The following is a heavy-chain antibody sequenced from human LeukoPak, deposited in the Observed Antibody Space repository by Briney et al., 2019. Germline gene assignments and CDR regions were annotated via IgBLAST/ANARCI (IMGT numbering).Heavy chain of an antibody. V-gene: IGHV3-21*01. Sequence: PGGSLRLSCAASGFTFSSYNMNWVRQAPGKGLEWVSSISSSSSYIYYADSVKGRFTISRDNAKNSLYLQMNSLRAEDTAVYYCARDYYDSSGYYGYYYYYMDVWGKGTTVTVSS. CDR2: ISSSSSYI. J-gene: IGHJ6*03. CDR1: GFTFSSYN. CDR3: ARDYYDSSGYYGYYYYYMDV. D-gene: IGHD3-22*01.